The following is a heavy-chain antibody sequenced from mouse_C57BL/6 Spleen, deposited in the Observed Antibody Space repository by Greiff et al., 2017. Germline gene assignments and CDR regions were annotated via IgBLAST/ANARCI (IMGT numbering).Heavy chain of an antibody. CDR3: ARDTYGGYFDV. V-gene: IGHV5-16*01. Sequence: EVMLVESEGGLVQPGSSMKLSCTASGFTFSDYYMAWVRQVPEKGLEWVANINYDGSSTYYLDSLKSRFIISRDNAKNILYLQMSSLKSEDTATYYCARDTYGGYFDVWGTGTTVTVSS. CDR1: GFTFSDYY. CDR2: INYDGSST. J-gene: IGHJ1*03. D-gene: IGHD1-1*01.